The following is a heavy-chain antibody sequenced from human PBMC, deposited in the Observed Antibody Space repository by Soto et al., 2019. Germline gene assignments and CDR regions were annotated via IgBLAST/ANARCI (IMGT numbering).Heavy chain of an antibody. D-gene: IGHD6-6*01. J-gene: IGHJ4*02. CDR3: ASASTPTEY. CDR2: ISADGSST. Sequence: GGSLRLSCAASGLPFSRFAMVWVRQTPAKRLEWVAIISADGSSTGYLDSVKGRFSIPRDNSRNILFLQMNRLKADDTAMYYCASASTPTEYWGQGTQVTVSS. V-gene: IGHV3-23*01. CDR1: GLPFSRFA.